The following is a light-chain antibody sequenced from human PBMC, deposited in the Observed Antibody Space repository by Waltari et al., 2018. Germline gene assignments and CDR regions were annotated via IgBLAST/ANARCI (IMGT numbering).Light chain of an antibody. V-gene: IGLV2-23*01. CDR3: CSYAGSYTWV. J-gene: IGLJ3*02. Sequence: ALTQPASASGPPGRSITMPCTGTSSDFGNHNLASWYQQYPGKAPQVMNYDDNRRPSGVSDRFSGSKSGNTASLTISGVQAEDEADYYCCSYAGSYTWVFGGGTKLTVL. CDR2: DDN. CDR1: SSDFGNHNL.